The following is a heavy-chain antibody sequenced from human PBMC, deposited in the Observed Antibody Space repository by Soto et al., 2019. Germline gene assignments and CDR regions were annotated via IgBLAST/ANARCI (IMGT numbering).Heavy chain of an antibody. Sequence: GGSLRLSCAASGFTFSSYAMHWVRQAPGKGLEYVSAITSNGGNTDYASSVKGRFTISRDNSKNTLYLQMNSLRAEDTAVYYCARDQSLYYYGMDVWGQGTTVTVS. CDR3: ARDQSLYYYGMDV. CDR2: ITSNGGNT. CDR1: GFTFSSYA. V-gene: IGHV3-64*01. J-gene: IGHJ6*02.